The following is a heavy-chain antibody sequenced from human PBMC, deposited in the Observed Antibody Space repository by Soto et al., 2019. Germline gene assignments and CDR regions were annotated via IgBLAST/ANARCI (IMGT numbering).Heavy chain of an antibody. J-gene: IGHJ4*02. CDR3: ARDYGSGSYQGY. CDR1: GFTFSSYG. CDR2: IWYDGSNK. V-gene: IGHV3-33*01. Sequence: GGSLRLSCAASGFTFSSYGMHWVRQAPGKGLEWVAVIWYDGSNKYYADSVKGRFTISRDNSKNTLYLQMNSLRAEDTAVYYCARDYGSGSYQGYWGQGTLVTVSS. D-gene: IGHD3-10*01.